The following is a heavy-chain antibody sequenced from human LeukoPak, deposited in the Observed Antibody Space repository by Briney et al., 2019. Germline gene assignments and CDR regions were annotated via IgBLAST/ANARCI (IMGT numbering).Heavy chain of an antibody. V-gene: IGHV3-30*18. CDR2: ISYDGSNK. CDR1: GFTFSSYG. D-gene: IGHD6-13*01. Sequence: GGSLRLSCAASGFTFSSYGMHWVRQAPGKGREWVAVISYDGSNKYYADSVKGRFTISRDSSKNTLYLQMNSLRAEDTAVYYCAKGGYVAAASYWGQGTLVTVSS. CDR3: AKGGYVAAASY. J-gene: IGHJ4*02.